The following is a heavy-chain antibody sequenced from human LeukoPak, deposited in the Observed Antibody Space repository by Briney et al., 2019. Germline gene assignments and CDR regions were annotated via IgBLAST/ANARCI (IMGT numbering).Heavy chain of an antibody. D-gene: IGHD3-22*01. Sequence: PGGSLRLSCAASGFTFSDYWMSWVRQAPGKGLEWVANIKKDESEKYYVDSVKGRFTISRDNAKNSLYLQMNNLRAGDTAFYYCARANRKYDRSGYDNDWWFDPWRQRTQVTVSS. CDR1: GFTFSDYW. CDR2: IKKDESEK. V-gene: IGHV3-7*01. CDR3: ARANRKYDRSGYDNDWWFDP. J-gene: IGHJ5*02.